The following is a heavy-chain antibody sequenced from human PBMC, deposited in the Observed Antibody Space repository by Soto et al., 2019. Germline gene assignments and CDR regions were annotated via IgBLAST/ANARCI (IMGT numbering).Heavy chain of an antibody. Sequence: QVQLVQSGAEVKKPGSSVKVSCKASGGTFSSYAISWVRQAPGQGLEWMGGIIPIFGTANYAQKFQGRVTITADKSTSTAYMELSSLRSEDTAVYYCATRPPFEYSSSSGGGGPYYYYGMDVWGQGTTVTVSS. CDR3: ATRPPFEYSSSSGGGGPYYYYGMDV. CDR2: IIPIFGTA. V-gene: IGHV1-69*06. D-gene: IGHD6-6*01. J-gene: IGHJ6*02. CDR1: GGTFSSYA.